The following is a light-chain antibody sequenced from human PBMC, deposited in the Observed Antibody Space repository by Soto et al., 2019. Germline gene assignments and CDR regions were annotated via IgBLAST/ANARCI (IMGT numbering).Light chain of an antibody. CDR1: SGHSSYA. J-gene: IGLJ2*01. CDR2: LANDGAH. CDR3: QTWGTGIQV. V-gene: IGLV4-69*02. Sequence: QPVLTQSPSASASLGASVKLTCTLSSGHSSYAIAWHQQRPEKGPRYLMKLANDGAHSRADGIPDRFSGSSSGAERYLTISSLRSEDEADYYCQTWGTGIQVFGGGTQLTVL.